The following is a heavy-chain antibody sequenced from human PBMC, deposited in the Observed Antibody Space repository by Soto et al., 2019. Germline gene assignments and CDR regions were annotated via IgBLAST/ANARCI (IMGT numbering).Heavy chain of an antibody. V-gene: IGHV4-4*02. CDR3: ATRDCTTNVCHFP. D-gene: IGHD2-8*01. Sequence: QVQLQESGPGLVKPSETLSLTCAVSGGSISTNDWWTWVRQPPGKGLEWIGDIHHTGSTTNYSPSLQSRVTVSIDKSENQFSLRLTSVTAADTAVYYCATRDCTTNVCHFPWGQGTLVTVSS. CDR1: GGSISTNDW. J-gene: IGHJ5*02. CDR2: IHHTGSTT.